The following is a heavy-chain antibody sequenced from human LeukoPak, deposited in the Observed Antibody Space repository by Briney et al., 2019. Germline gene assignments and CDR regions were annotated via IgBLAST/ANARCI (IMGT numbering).Heavy chain of an antibody. Sequence: SVKVSCKASGGTFSSYAISWVRQAPGQGLEWMGGIIPIFGTANYAQKFQGRVTITADESTSTAYMELSSLRSEDTAVYYCARIRARLGAAAGIYLDKWFDPWGQGTLVTVSS. D-gene: IGHD6-13*01. CDR1: GGTFSSYA. J-gene: IGHJ5*02. CDR2: IIPIFGTA. CDR3: ARIRARLGAAAGIYLDKWFDP. V-gene: IGHV1-69*01.